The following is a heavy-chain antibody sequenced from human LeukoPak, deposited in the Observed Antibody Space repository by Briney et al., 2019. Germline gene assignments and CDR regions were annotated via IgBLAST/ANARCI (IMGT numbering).Heavy chain of an antibody. D-gene: IGHD6-19*01. CDR3: ARSLGSGWIHLVEY. V-gene: IGHV3-30*03. J-gene: IGHJ4*02. CDR2: VSYDGGAK. CDR1: GFTFNTYA. Sequence: GRSLRLSCAASGFTFNTYALHWVRQAPGKGLEWVAVVSYDGGAKYYADSVKGRFTISRDNSKNTVDLQMYSLRAEDSAVYYCARSLGSGWIHLVEYWGQGTLVTVS.